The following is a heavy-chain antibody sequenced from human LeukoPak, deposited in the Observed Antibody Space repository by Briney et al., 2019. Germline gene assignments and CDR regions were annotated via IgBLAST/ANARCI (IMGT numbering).Heavy chain of an antibody. Sequence: SETLSLTCTVSGGSISSSSYYWGWIRQPPGKGLEWIGSIYHSGSTYYNPSLKSRVTISVDTSKNQFSLKLSSVTAADTAVYYCARGGYSNYANWFDPWGQGTLVTVSS. J-gene: IGHJ5*02. V-gene: IGHV4-39*07. D-gene: IGHD4-11*01. CDR3: ARGGYSNYANWFDP. CDR1: GGSISSSSYY. CDR2: IYHSGST.